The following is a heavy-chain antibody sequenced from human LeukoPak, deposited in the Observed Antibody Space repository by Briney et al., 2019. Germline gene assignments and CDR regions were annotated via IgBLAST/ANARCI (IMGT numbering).Heavy chain of an antibody. CDR2: IYYSGST. D-gene: IGHD3-22*01. Sequence: SETLSLTCTVSGGSISSYYWSWIRQPPGKGLKWIGYIYYSGSTNYNPSLKSRVTISVDTSKNQFSLKLSSVTAADTAVYYCARLSYYYDSSGYPGTDDAFDIWGQGTMVTVSS. CDR1: GGSISSYY. V-gene: IGHV4-59*08. J-gene: IGHJ3*02. CDR3: ARLSYYYDSSGYPGTDDAFDI.